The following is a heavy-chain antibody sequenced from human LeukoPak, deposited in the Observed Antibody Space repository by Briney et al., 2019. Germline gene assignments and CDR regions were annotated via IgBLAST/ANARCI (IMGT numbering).Heavy chain of an antibody. V-gene: IGHV3-21*04. CDR1: GFTFSSYS. J-gene: IGHJ4*02. CDR2: ISSSSSYI. CDR3: ARDPELGLDRSGYYYLV. Sequence: GGSLRLSCAASGFTFSSYSMNWVRQAPGKGLEWVSSISSSSSYIYYADSVKGRFTISRDNAKNSLYLQMNSLRSEDTAVYYCARDPELGLDRSGYYYLVWGQGTLVTVSS. D-gene: IGHD3-22*01.